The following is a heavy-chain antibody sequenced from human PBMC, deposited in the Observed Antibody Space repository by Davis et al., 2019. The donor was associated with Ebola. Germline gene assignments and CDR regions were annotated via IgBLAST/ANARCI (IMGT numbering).Heavy chain of an antibody. CDR2: ISAYNGNT. CDR1: GYTFTSYG. CDR3: ARGRYYYGSGSYYNPLYYFDY. D-gene: IGHD3-10*01. Sequence: AASVKVSCKASGYTFTSYGISWVRQAPGQGLEWMGWISAYNGNTNYAQKLQGRVTMTRDTSTSTVYMELSSLRSEDTAVYYCARGRYYYGSGSYYNPLYYFDYWGQGTLVTVSS. V-gene: IGHV1-18*01. J-gene: IGHJ4*02.